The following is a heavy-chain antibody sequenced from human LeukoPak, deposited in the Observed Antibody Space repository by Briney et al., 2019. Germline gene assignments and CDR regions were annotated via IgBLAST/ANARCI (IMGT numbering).Heavy chain of an antibody. J-gene: IGHJ4*02. V-gene: IGHV3-74*01. CDR3: ARDPGYYGDYLDYFDY. CDR2: INSDGSST. D-gene: IGHD4-17*01. Sequence: PGGSLRLSCAASGFTFSSYWMHWVRQAPGKGLVWVSRINSDGSSTSYADSVKGRFTISRDNAKNTPYLQMNSLRAEDTAVYYCARDPGYYGDYLDYFDYWGQGTLVTVSS. CDR1: GFTFSSYW.